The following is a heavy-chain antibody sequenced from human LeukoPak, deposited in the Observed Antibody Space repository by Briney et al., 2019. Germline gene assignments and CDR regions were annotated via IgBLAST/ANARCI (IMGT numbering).Heavy chain of an antibody. V-gene: IGHV4-59*01. D-gene: IGHD1-26*01. CDR1: GGSISSYY. CDR2: IYYSGST. Sequence: SETLSLTCTVSGGSISSYYWSWIRQPPGKGLEWIGYIYYSGSTNYNPSLKSRVTISVDTSKNQFSLKLSSVTAADTAVYYCARDRRGSYLSWFDPWGQGTLVTVSS. J-gene: IGHJ5*02. CDR3: ARDRRGSYLSWFDP.